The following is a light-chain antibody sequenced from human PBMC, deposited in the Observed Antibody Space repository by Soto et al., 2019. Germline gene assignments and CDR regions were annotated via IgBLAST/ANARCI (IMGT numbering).Light chain of an antibody. CDR2: GAS. CDR1: QSVSNSY. CDR3: QRYGSSSTYT. Sequence: EIVLTQSPGTLSLSPGERATLSCRASQSVSNSYLAWYQQKPGQAPRLLIYGASSRATGIPDMFGGSGSGTDFTLTISRLEPEDFAVYYCQRYGSSSTYTFGQGTKLEIK. V-gene: IGKV3-20*01. J-gene: IGKJ2*01.